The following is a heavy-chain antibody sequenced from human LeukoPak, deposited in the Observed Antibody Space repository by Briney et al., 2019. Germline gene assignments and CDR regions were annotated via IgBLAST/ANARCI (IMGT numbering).Heavy chain of an antibody. CDR3: ATDRATQYFDY. J-gene: IGHJ4*02. V-gene: IGHV3-30*02. D-gene: IGHD2-15*01. CDR2: IWYDGSNK. CDR1: GITFRNYG. Sequence: PGGSLRFSCAASGITFRNYGMHWVRQAPGKGLEWVAFIWYDGSNKYYADSVKGRFTISRDNSRNTLFLQMNSLRVEDTAVYYCATDRATQYFDYWGQGTLVSVPS.